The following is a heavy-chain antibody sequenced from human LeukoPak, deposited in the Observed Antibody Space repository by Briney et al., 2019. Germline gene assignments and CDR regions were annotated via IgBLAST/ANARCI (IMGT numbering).Heavy chain of an antibody. Sequence: KTLEALSPPPTLSGGPHSLLHWRVSPAPPRGGVEGIGYIYYSGSTHSNPSLKSRVTISVDTSKNQFSLKLSSVTAADTAVYYCARGATSLSYFASRGQGTLVTVSS. CDR1: GGPHSLL. D-gene: IGHD2/OR15-2a*01. V-gene: IGHV4-59*01. CDR3: ARGATSLSYFAS. CDR2: IYYSGST. J-gene: IGHJ4*02.